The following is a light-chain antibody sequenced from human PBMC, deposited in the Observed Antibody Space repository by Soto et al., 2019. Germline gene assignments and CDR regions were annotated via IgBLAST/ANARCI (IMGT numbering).Light chain of an antibody. Sequence: QSVLTQPPSASGTPGQRVFISCSGSSSNIGGTNYAYWYQQLPGAAPKLMIYEINKRPSGVPDRFSGSKSGNTASLTVSGLQAEDEADYYCSSFAGSNNFPYVFGTGTKVTVL. V-gene: IGLV2-8*01. CDR3: SSFAGSNNFPYV. J-gene: IGLJ1*01. CDR2: EIN. CDR1: SSNIGGTNY.